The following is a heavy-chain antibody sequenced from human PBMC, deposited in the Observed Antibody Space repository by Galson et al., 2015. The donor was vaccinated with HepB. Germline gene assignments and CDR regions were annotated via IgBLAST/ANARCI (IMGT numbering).Heavy chain of an antibody. D-gene: IGHD5-18*01. CDR3: ARAAGDSSTYATDY. CDR1: GVSVSSSLYY. J-gene: IGHJ4*02. V-gene: IGHV4-39*07. Sequence: ETLSLTCSVSGVSVSSSLYYWVWARQCPGKGLEWIGSVYYTGNTYYGSSLKSRVTISMDMSRNQFSLMLNSVTAADTAIYFCARAAGDSSTYATDYWGQGMLVTVSS. CDR2: VYYTGNT.